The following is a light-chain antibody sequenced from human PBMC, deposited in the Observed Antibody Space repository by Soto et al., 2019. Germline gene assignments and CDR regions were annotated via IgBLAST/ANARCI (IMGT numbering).Light chain of an antibody. Sequence: QSALTQPPSASESPGQSVTISCTGTSSDVGGYNYVSWYQQHPGKAPKLMIYEVFKRPSGVPDRFSGSKSGNTASLTISRLQAEDEADYYCSSYTSSSTLVFGTGTKVTVL. J-gene: IGLJ1*01. CDR2: EVF. CDR3: SSYTSSSTLV. CDR1: SSDVGGYNY. V-gene: IGLV2-8*01.